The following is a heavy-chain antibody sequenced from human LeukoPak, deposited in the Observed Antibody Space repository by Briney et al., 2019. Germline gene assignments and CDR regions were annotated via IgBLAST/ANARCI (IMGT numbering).Heavy chain of an antibody. CDR2: ISSSSSYI. V-gene: IGHV3-21*01. CDR3: ARDWAYGDYLYYFDY. CDR1: GFTFDDYA. Sequence: GGSLRLSCAASGFTFDDYAMHWVRQAPGKGLEWVSSISSSSSYIYYADSVKGRFTISRDNAKNSLYLQMNSLRAEDTAVYYCARDWAYGDYLYYFDYWGQGTLVTVSS. D-gene: IGHD4-17*01. J-gene: IGHJ4*02.